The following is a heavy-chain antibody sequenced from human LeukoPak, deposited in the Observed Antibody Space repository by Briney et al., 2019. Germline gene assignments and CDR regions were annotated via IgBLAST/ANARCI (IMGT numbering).Heavy chain of an antibody. CDR2: INPSDGST. D-gene: IGHD6-13*01. CDR3: ARGSLGDSTYSSSWYSIAY. J-gene: IGHJ4*02. V-gene: IGHV1-46*01. CDR1: GFSFSNYY. Sequence: ASVKVSCKASGFSFSNYYMQWVRQAPGQGLEWMGIINPSDGSTKCAQKFQDRVTMTGDTSTSTVYMDLSSLTSEDTAVYYCARGSLGDSTYSSSWYSIAYWGQGTLVTVSS.